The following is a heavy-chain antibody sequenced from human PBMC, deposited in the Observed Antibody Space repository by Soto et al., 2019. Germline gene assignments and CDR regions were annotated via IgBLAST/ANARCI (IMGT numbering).Heavy chain of an antibody. CDR3: AKDLGGVATKSYYFDY. J-gene: IGHJ4*02. D-gene: IGHD5-12*01. V-gene: IGHV3-30*18. CDR2: ISYDGTNK. Sequence: QVQLVESGGGVVQPGRSLRLSCAASGFTFSSYGMHWVRQAPGKGLEWVAVISYDGTNKYYADSVKGRFTISRDNSKNTLYLQMNSVRAEDTAVYYCAKDLGGVATKSYYFDYWGQGTLVTVSS. CDR1: GFTFSSYG.